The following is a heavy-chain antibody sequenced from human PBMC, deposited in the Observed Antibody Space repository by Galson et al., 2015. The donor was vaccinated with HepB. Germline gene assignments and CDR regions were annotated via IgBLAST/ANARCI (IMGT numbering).Heavy chain of an antibody. D-gene: IGHD3-3*01. CDR1: EFIFSDNL. V-gene: IGHV3-7*03. J-gene: IGHJ4*02. CDR2: VNQRGSEK. Sequence: SLRLSCAVSEFIFSDNLMIWVRQAPGKGLEWVANVNQRGSEKNYVDSVKGRFTISRDNAKKSLYLQMNSLRAEEMAVYYCARGGSEEWGASNYWSQGTLVTVTS. CDR3: ARGGSEEWGASNY.